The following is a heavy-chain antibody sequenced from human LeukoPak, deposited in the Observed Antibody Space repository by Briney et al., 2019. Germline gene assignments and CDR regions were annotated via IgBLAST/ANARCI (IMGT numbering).Heavy chain of an antibody. J-gene: IGHJ4*02. Sequence: SSETLSLTCTVSGYSISSGYYWGWIRQPPGKGLEWIGSIYHSGSTYYNPSLKSRVTISVDTSKNQFSLKLSSVTAADTAVYYCARDGPVSYFDYWGQGTLVTVSS. CDR1: GYSISSGYY. CDR2: IYHSGST. CDR3: ARDGPVSYFDY. V-gene: IGHV4-38-2*02.